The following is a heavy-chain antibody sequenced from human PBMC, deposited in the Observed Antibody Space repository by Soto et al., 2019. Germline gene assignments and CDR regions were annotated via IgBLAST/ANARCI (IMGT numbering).Heavy chain of an antibody. D-gene: IGHD1-7*01. Sequence: ASVKVSSKASGYTFTGYYMHWVRQAPGQGLEWMGIINPSGGSTSYAQKFQGRVTMTRDTSTSTVYMELSSLRSEDTAVYYCARVRYNWNYEFWGQGTLVTVSS. CDR3: ARVRYNWNYEF. V-gene: IGHV1-46*01. J-gene: IGHJ4*02. CDR1: GYTFTGYY. CDR2: INPSGGST.